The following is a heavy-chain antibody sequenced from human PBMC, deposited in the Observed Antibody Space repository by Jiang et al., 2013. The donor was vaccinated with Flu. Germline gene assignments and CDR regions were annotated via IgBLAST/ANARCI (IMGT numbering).Heavy chain of an antibody. Sequence: EVKKPGASVKVSCKXSGYTFTSYDINWVRQATGQGLEWMGWMNPNSGNTGYAQKFQGRVTMTRNTSISTAYMELSSLRSEDTAVYYCARDLHFLHAFDIWGQGTMVTVSS. CDR2: MNPNSGNT. V-gene: IGHV1-8*01. D-gene: IGHD3-3*01. CDR1: GYTFTSYD. J-gene: IGHJ3*02. CDR3: ARDLHFLHAFDI.